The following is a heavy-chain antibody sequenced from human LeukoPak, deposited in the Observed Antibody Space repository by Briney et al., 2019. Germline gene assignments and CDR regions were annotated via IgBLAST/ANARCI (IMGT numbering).Heavy chain of an antibody. V-gene: IGHV4-34*08. D-gene: IGHD1-26*01. CDR3: ATYGGSYGDAFDI. J-gene: IGHJ3*02. CDR2: INHSGST. CDR1: GFTFSSYA. Sequence: GSLRLSCAASGFTFSSYAMSWVRQPPGKGLEWIGEINHSGSTNYNPSLKSRVTISVDTSKNQFSLKLSSVTAADTAVYYCATYGGSYGDAFDIWGQGTMVTVSS.